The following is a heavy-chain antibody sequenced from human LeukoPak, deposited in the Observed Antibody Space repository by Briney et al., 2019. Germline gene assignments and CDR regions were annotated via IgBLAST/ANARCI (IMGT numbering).Heavy chain of an antibody. CDR1: GYSFTANY. Sequence: GASVKVSCKASGYSFTANYIHWVRQAPGQGLEWMGWISPHSGDVRSAQKFQGRVTMTSDTSITIAYMQLSSLTSDDTAVYYCARDVDPYCNFGSCYDYWGQGTQVTVSS. V-gene: IGHV1-2*02. D-gene: IGHD2-15*01. CDR2: ISPHSGDV. J-gene: IGHJ4*02. CDR3: ARDVDPYCNFGSCYDY.